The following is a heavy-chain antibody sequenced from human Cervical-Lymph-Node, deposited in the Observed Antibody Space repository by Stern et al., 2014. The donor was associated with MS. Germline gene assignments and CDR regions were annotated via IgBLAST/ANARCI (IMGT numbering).Heavy chain of an antibody. CDR1: GDSIGSTSYF. Sequence: VQLVESGPGLVKSSETLSLICSVSGDSIGSTSYFSGWVRQPPRKGVEWLGGSHSCGGTHFNPSLKSRVTMSVDTSKRQFSLKLTSVTAADTAVYYCVRQLEALRIIDSWGQGTLVTVSS. CDR3: VRQLEALRIIDS. J-gene: IGHJ4*02. V-gene: IGHV4-39*01. D-gene: IGHD4-17*01. CDR2: SHSCGGT.